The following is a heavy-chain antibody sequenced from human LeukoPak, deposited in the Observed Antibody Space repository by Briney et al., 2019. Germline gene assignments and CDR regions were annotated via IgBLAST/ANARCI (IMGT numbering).Heavy chain of an antibody. V-gene: IGHV1-69*13. CDR2: IIPIFGTV. CDR1: GGTFSSYA. D-gene: IGHD4-17*01. CDR3: ARDPYGDYVWLFDY. Sequence: ASVKVSCKASGGTFSSYAISWVRQAPGQGLEWMGGIIPIFGTVNYAQKFQGRVTITADESTSTAYMELSSLRSEDTAVYYCARDPYGDYVWLFDYWGQGTLVTVSS. J-gene: IGHJ4*02.